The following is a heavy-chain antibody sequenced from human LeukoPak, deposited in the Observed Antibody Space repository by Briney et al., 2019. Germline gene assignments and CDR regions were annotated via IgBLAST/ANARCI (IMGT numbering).Heavy chain of an antibody. Sequence: PSETLSLTCTVSGGSISSGSYYWSWLRQPAGKGLEWIVRIYTSGSTNYNPSLKSRVTISVDTSKNQFSLKLSSVTAADTAVYYCARDFSAAFDIWGQGTMVTVSS. CDR1: GGSISSGSYY. J-gene: IGHJ3*02. CDR3: ARDFSAAFDI. V-gene: IGHV4-61*02. D-gene: IGHD2/OR15-2a*01. CDR2: IYTSGST.